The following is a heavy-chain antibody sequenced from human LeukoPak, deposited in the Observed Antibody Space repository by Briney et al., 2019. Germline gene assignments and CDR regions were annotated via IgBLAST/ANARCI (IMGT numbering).Heavy chain of an antibody. Sequence: GGSLRLSCVTSGFTFTNYWMSWVRQAPGKGLEWVAIVNQDGSEKYYVDSVKGRFTISRDNAKNSLYLQMNSLRAEDTAVYYCAELGITMIGGVWGKGTTVTISS. CDR3: AELGITMIGGV. V-gene: IGHV3-7*01. J-gene: IGHJ6*04. CDR2: VNQDGSEK. CDR1: GFTFTNYW. D-gene: IGHD3-10*02.